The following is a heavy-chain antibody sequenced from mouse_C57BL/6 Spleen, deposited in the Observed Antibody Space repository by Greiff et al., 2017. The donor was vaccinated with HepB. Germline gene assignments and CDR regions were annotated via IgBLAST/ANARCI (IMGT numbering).Heavy chain of an antibody. V-gene: IGHV1-80*01. CDR3: ARRDGYYDFAY. Sequence: QVQLKESGAELVKPGASVKISCKASGYAFSSYWMNWVKQRPGKGLEWIGQIYPGDGDTNYNGKFKGKATLTADKSSSTAYMQLSSLTSEDSAVYFCARRDGYYDFAYWGQGTLVTVSA. D-gene: IGHD2-3*01. CDR1: GYAFSSYW. J-gene: IGHJ3*01. CDR2: IYPGDGDT.